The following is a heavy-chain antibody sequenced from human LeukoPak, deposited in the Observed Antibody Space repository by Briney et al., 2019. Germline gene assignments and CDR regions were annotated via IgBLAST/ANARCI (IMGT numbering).Heavy chain of an antibody. D-gene: IGHD6-19*01. CDR1: SGSFRTYY. J-gene: IGHJ4*02. V-gene: IGHV4-59*12. Sequence: SSETLSLTCTVSSGSFRTYYWSWIRQPPGKGLEWIGYIFYNEGTSYNPSLKSRVTISVDTSNNQLSLKLSSVTAADTAVYYCAREVIAVAGTPFDYWGQGTLVTVSS. CDR2: IFYNEGT. CDR3: AREVIAVAGTPFDY.